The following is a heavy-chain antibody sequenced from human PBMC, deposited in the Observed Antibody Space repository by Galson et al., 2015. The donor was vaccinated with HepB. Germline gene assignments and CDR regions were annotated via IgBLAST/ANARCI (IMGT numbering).Heavy chain of an antibody. CDR1: GFTFSSYW. V-gene: IGHV3-74*01. D-gene: IGHD6-13*01. CDR2: INSDGSST. CDR3: ARDGHAAAGTWRRVYYYYYGMDV. Sequence: SLRLSCAASGFTFSSYWMHWVRQAPGKGLVWVSRINSDGSSTSYADSVKGRFTISRDNVKNTLYLQMNSLRAEDTAVYYCARDGHAAAGTWRRVYYYYYGMDVWGQGTTVTVSS. J-gene: IGHJ6*02.